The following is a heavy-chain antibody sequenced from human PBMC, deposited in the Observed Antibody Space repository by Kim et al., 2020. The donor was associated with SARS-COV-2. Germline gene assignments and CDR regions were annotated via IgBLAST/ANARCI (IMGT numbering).Heavy chain of an antibody. CDR2: IYPGDSDT. CDR3: AKTRGGYGKTYPYYYYGMDV. D-gene: IGHD1-26*01. CDR1: GYSFTSYW. J-gene: IGHJ6*02. Sequence: GESLKISCKGSGYSFTSYWIGWVRQMPGKGLEWMGIIYPGDSDTRYSPSFQGQVTISADKSISTAYLQWSSLKASDTAMYYCAKTRGGYGKTYPYYYYGMDVWGQGTTVTVSS. V-gene: IGHV5-51*01.